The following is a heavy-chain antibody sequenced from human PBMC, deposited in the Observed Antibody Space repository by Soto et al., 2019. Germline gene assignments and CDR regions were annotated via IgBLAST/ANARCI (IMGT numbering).Heavy chain of an antibody. CDR1: GFTFSDYY. CDR3: ARHSGYTAWYFDY. V-gene: IGHV3-11*06. D-gene: IGHD3-22*01. CDR2: ISSSSSYT. Sequence: PGGSLRLSCAASGFTFSDYYMSWIRQAPGKGLEWVSYISSSSSYTNYADSVKGRFTISRDNAKNSLYLQMNSLRAEDTAVYYCARHSGYTAWYFDYWGHGTRVIVSS. J-gene: IGHJ4*01.